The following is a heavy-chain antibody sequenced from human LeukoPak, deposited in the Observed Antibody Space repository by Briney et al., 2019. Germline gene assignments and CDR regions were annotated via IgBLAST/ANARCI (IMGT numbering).Heavy chain of an antibody. CDR1: GGSISSNY. V-gene: IGHV4-59*01. Sequence: SETLSLTCTVSGGSISSNYCYWGRQPPAKGQERVGYIYYSGSTYYNPSLKSRVTISVDTSKNQFSLKLSSVTAADTAVYYCARVIVEMATIGPFDYWGQGTLVTVSS. J-gene: IGHJ4*02. CDR3: ARVIVEMATIGPFDY. CDR2: IYYSGST. D-gene: IGHD5-24*01.